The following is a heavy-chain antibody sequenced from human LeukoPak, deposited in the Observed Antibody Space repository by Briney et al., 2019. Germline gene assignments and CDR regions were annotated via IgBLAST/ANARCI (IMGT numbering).Heavy chain of an antibody. CDR3: VKGERKYYYHYMDV. CDR1: EFLSSSFA. CDR2: IWSDGSNK. V-gene: IGHV3-33*06. Sequence: PGSPLSPSYEPPEFLSSSFAMNWFPKAPGKGLEWWPVIWSDGSNKYYADSVKGRFTISRDNSNNTLFLQVGSLRAEDTAVYFCVKGERKYYYHYMDVWGKGTSVTVSS. J-gene: IGHJ6*03.